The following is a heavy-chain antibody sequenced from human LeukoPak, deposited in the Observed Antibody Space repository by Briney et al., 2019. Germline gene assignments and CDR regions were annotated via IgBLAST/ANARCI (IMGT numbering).Heavy chain of an antibody. V-gene: IGHV1-69*06. Sequence: ASVKVSCKASGGTFSSYAISWVRQAPGQGLEWMGGIIPIFGTANYAQKFQGGVTITPDKSTSTAYMGLSSLRSEDTAVYYCARGWLGMTTVTTSGGGDYYYGMDVWGKGTTVTVSS. CDR1: GGTFSSYA. CDR3: ARGWLGMTTVTTSGGGDYYYGMDV. CDR2: IIPIFGTA. J-gene: IGHJ6*04. D-gene: IGHD4-17*01.